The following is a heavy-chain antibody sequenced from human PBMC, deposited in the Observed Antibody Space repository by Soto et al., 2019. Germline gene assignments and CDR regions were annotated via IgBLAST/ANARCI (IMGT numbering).Heavy chain of an antibody. CDR2: INEDGSEK. CDR1: GFTFSSFY. CDR3: AKWGGAESDY. Sequence: EVQLVESGGGLVQPGGSLRLSCAASGFTFSSFYVSWVRQAQGKGLEWVANINEDGSEKYYVDSVKGRFTVSRDNAKSSLYLQMNSLRAEDTAVYYCAKWGGAESDYWGQGTLVTVSS. J-gene: IGHJ4*02. D-gene: IGHD1-26*01. V-gene: IGHV3-7*01.